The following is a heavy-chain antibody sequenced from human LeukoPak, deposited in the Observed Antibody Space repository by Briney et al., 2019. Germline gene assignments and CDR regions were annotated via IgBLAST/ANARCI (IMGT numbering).Heavy chain of an antibody. CDR2: FSIFSLIT. D-gene: IGHD6-19*01. CDR3: VKGGPYSGAWFLFDY. V-gene: IGHV3-64D*09. J-gene: IGHJ4*02. Sequence: GGSLRLSCSASGFTFTTYSMYWVRQAPGKGVEYVSAFSIFSLITFYAVSVDGRFTISRDNSKNTLHLQMSSLRPDDTAVYYCVKGGPYSGAWFLFDYWGQGTLVTVSS. CDR1: GFTFTTYS.